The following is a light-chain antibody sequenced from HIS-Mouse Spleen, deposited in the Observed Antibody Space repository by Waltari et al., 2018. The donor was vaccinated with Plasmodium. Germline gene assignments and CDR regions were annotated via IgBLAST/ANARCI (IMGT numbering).Light chain of an antibody. Sequence: SYELTQPPSVSVSPGQTARITCSGDALPKQYAYWYPQKPGQATVLVIYKDRVRPSGFPERFSGSSSGTTVTLTISGVQAEDEADYYWQSADSSGTYVVFGGGTKLTVL. J-gene: IGLJ2*01. CDR3: QSADSSGTYVV. CDR1: ALPKQY. V-gene: IGLV3-25*03. CDR2: KDR.